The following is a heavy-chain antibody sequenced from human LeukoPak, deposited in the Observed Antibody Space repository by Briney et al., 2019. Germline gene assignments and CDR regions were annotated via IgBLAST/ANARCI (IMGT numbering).Heavy chain of an antibody. CDR2: ISGSGGST. CDR1: GFTFSSYA. V-gene: IGHV3-23*01. J-gene: IGHJ4*02. Sequence: GGSLRLSCAASGFTFSSYAMSWVRQAPGKGLEWVSAISGSGGSTYYADSVKGRFTISRDNSKNTLYLQMNSLRAEDTAVYYCAKESSPQVDYDFWSGYYIDYWGQGTLVTVSS. D-gene: IGHD3-3*01. CDR3: AKESSPQVDYDFWSGYYIDY.